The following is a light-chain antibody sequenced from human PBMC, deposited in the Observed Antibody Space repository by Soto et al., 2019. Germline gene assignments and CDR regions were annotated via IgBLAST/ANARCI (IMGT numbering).Light chain of an antibody. Sequence: DFQMTQSPSSLSASVGDRVTITCRASQDISNSLAWYQQKPGKVPKVLIYATSILQSGVPARFSGSGSGTDFTLTISGLQPEDVATYYCQNYNSAPLTFGGGTKVEI. CDR2: ATS. CDR3: QNYNSAPLT. V-gene: IGKV1-27*01. CDR1: QDISNS. J-gene: IGKJ4*01.